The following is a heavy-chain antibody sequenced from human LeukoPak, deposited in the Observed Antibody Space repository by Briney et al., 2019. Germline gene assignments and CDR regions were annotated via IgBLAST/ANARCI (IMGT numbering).Heavy chain of an antibody. CDR3: ARDGLPTWNDWYFDY. Sequence: PSETLSLTCNVSGGSIRGYYWAWIRQPPGKGLEWIGSIYHSGSTYYNPSLKSRVTISVDTSKNQFSLKLSSVTAADTAVYYCARDGLPTWNDWYFDYWGQGTLVTVSS. CDR2: IYHSGST. D-gene: IGHD1-1*01. J-gene: IGHJ4*02. V-gene: IGHV4-38-2*02. CDR1: GGSIRGYY.